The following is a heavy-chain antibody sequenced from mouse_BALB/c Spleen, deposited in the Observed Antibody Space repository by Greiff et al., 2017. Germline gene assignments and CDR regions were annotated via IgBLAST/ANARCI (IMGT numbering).Heavy chain of an antibody. Sequence: VQLQQSGAELARPGASVKMSCKASGYTFTSYTMHWVKQRTGQGLEWIGYINPSSGYTNYNQKFKDKATLTADKSSSTAYMQLSSLTSEDSAVYYCARSDKYYAMDYWGQGTSVTVSS. J-gene: IGHJ4*01. CDR3: ARSDKYYAMDY. CDR1: GYTFTSYT. CDR2: INPSSGYT. V-gene: IGHV1-4*01.